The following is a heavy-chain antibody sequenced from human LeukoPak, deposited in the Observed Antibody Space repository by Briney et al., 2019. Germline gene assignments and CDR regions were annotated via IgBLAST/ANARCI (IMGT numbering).Heavy chain of an antibody. D-gene: IGHD1-14*01. CDR3: ARPLYNRWFYFGY. CDR2: IYHSGST. J-gene: IGHJ4*02. V-gene: IGHV4-38-2*01. Sequence: SETLSLTCAVSGYSISSGYYWGWIRQPPGKGLEWIGSIYHSGSTYYNPSLKSRVTISVDTSKNQFSLKLTSVTAADTAFYYCARPLYNRWFYFGYWGQGTLVTVSS. CDR1: GYSISSGYY.